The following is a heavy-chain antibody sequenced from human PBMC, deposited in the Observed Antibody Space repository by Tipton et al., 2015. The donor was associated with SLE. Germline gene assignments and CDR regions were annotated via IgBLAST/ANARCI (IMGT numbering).Heavy chain of an antibody. CDR3: ARAPIVAPLSVRPFDY. Sequence: QSGPEVKKPGASVKVSCRASGYTFNAYGISWVRQAPGQGLEWMGWISAYNGNTNYAQKLQGRVTMTTDTSTSTAYMELRSLRSDDTAVYYCARAPIVAPLSVRPFDYWGQGTLVTVSS. CDR2: ISAYNGNT. CDR1: GYTFNAYG. V-gene: IGHV1-18*01. D-gene: IGHD5-12*01. J-gene: IGHJ4*02.